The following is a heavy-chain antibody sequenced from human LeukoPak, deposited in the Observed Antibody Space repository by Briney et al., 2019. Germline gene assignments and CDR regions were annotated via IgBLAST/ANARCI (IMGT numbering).Heavy chain of an antibody. Sequence: ASVKVSCKASGYTFTDYYMHWVRQAPGQGLEWMGIINPSGGSTSYAQKFQGRVTMTRDTSTSTVYMELSSLRSEDTAVYCCARVGEYVWGSYRPTFDYWGQGTLVTVSS. CDR2: INPSGGST. CDR3: ARVGEYVWGSYRPTFDY. J-gene: IGHJ4*02. CDR1: GYTFTDYY. V-gene: IGHV1-46*01. D-gene: IGHD3-16*02.